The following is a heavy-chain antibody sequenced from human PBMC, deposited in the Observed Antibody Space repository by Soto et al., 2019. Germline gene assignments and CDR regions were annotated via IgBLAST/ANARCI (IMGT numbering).Heavy chain of an antibody. CDR3: ATAVIWSPAGYFDY. J-gene: IGHJ4*02. CDR2: IIPILGIA. V-gene: IGHV1-69*02. Sequence: QVQLVQSGAEVKKPGSSVKVSCKASGGTFSSYTISWLRQAPGQGLEWMGRIIPILGIANYAQKFQGRVTIIADKSTSTAYMELSSLSSEDMAVYYCATAVIWSPAGYFDYWGQGTLVTVSS. D-gene: IGHD6-25*01. CDR1: GGTFSSYT.